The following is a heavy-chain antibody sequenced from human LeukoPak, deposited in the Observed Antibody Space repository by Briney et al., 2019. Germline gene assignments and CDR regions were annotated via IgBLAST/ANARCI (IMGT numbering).Heavy chain of an antibody. CDR2: ISSSSSYI. V-gene: IGHV3-21*01. Sequence: GGSLRLSCAASGFTFSSYSMNWVRQAPGKGLEWVSSISSSSSYIYYADSVKGRFTISRDNAKNSLYLQMNSLRAEDTAVYYCARVPTTVGYFDYWGQGTLVTVSS. J-gene: IGHJ4*02. CDR1: GFTFSSYS. CDR3: ARVPTTVGYFDY. D-gene: IGHD4-17*01.